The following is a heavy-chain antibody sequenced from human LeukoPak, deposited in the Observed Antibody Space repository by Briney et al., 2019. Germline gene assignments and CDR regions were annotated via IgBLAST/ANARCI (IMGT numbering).Heavy chain of an antibody. J-gene: IGHJ4*02. CDR2: SSSSSYI. CDR1: GFTFSSYS. Sequence: GGSLRLSCAASGFTFSSYSISSSSSYIYYADSVKGRFTISRDNAKNSLYLQMNSLRAEDTGVYYCARAHNWKYGTFDYWGQGTLVTVSS. D-gene: IGHD1-7*01. V-gene: IGHV3-21*01. CDR3: ARAHNWKYGTFDY.